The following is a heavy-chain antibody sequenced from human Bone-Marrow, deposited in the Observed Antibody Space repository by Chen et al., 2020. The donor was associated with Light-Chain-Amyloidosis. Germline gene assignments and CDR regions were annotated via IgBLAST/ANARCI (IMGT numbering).Heavy chain of an antibody. CDR3: AEINTN. J-gene: IGHJ4*02. Sequence: VQLVESGGGVVQPGRSLRLSCVASGFTFSSHWMSWVRQAPGKGLEWVANIKQDGSEKYYADSVKGRFTISRDNAKNSLYLQMNSLRAEDTAVYYCAEINTNWGQGTLVTVSS. V-gene: IGHV3-7*01. CDR1: GFTFSSHW. CDR2: IKQDGSEK.